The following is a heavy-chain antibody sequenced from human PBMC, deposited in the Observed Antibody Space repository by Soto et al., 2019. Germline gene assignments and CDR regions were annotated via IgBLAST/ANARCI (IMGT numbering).Heavy chain of an antibody. Sequence: EVQLLESGGGLIQRGGSLRLSCTGSEFTFSNFVMSWVRQVPGKGLEWLACITASGGSTYYADSVKGRFSVSRDNSKSTLYLQLNSLEAEDTAVYHCVVHLGQSYYTLDVWGQGTTVHVSS. CDR3: VVHLGQSYYTLDV. CDR1: EFTFSNFV. V-gene: IGHV3-23*01. D-gene: IGHD1-26*01. J-gene: IGHJ6*02. CDR2: ITASGGST.